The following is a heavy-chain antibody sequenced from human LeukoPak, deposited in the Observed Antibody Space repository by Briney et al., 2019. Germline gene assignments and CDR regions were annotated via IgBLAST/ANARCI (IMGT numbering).Heavy chain of an antibody. CDR3: ATGYYYGSGSYYAD. CDR2: IIPIFGTA. Sequence: SVKVSFKASGDTFSSYVISWVRQAPGQGLEWMGGIIPIFGTANYAQKFQGRVTITADESTSAAYMELSSLRSEDTAVYYCATGYYYGSGSYYADWGQGTLVTVSS. CDR1: GDTFSSYV. J-gene: IGHJ4*02. D-gene: IGHD3-10*01. V-gene: IGHV1-69*13.